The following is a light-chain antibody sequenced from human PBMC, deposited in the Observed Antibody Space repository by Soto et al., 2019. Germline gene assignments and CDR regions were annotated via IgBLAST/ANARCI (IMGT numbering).Light chain of an antibody. CDR2: EVS. CDR3: CSHGGSSTYV. Sequence: QSVLTQSASVSGSPGQSITVSCTGTSSDVGSYNLVSWYQHHPGKAPKLLIYEVSKRPSGVSYRFSGSKSSNTASLTISGLQAEDEADYYCCSHGGSSTYVFGTGTRSPS. J-gene: IGLJ1*01. CDR1: SSDVGSYNL. V-gene: IGLV2-23*02.